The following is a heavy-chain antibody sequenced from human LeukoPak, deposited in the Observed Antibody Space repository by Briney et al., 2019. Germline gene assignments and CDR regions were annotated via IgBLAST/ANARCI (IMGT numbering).Heavy chain of an antibody. CDR2: IKQDGSEK. V-gene: IGHV3-7*03. D-gene: IGHD4-17*01. CDR3: ARGLDYGDYVPVGF. Sequence: GGSLRLSCAASGFTFSSYWMSWVRQAPGKALEWVANIKQDGSEKYYVDSVKGRFTISRDNAKNSLYLQMNSLRAEDTAVYYCARGLDYGDYVPVGFWGQGTLVTVSS. J-gene: IGHJ4*02. CDR1: GFTFSSYW.